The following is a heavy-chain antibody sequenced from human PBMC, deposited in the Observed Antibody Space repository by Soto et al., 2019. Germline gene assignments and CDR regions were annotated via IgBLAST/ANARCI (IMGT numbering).Heavy chain of an antibody. D-gene: IGHD3-10*01. Sequence: PSETLSLTCTVSGGSISSGAYYWSWIRQHPGKGLEWIGYIYFSGRTDYNPSLKSRVTISLDTSKNQFSLKLSSVTAADTAVYYCERALNYGSGLHYWGQGALVTVSS. V-gene: IGHV4-31*03. CDR1: GGSISSGAYY. J-gene: IGHJ4*02. CDR2: IYFSGRT. CDR3: ERALNYGSGLHY.